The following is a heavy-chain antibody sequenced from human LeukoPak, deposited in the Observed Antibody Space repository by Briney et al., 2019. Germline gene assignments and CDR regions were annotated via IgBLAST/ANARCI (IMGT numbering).Heavy chain of an antibody. D-gene: IGHD6-19*01. CDR2: ISAYNGNT. Sequence: ASVKVSCKASGYTFTSYYMHWVRQAPGQGLEWMGWISAYNGNTNYAQKLQGRVTMTTDTSTSTAYMELRSLRSDDTAVYYCARDSSGWYFGDDYWGQGTLVTVSS. CDR1: GYTFTSYY. V-gene: IGHV1-18*04. CDR3: ARDSSGWYFGDDY. J-gene: IGHJ4*02.